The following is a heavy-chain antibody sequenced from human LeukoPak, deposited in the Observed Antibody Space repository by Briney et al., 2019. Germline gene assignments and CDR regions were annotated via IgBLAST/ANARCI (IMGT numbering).Heavy chain of an antibody. V-gene: IGHV3-11*01. J-gene: IGHJ4*02. CDR2: ISSSGSTI. Sequence: GGSLGLSCAASGFTFSDYYMSWIRQAPGKGLEWVSYISSSGSTIYYADSVKGRFTISRDNSKNTLYLQMNSLRAEDTAVYYCAKGGRYFDWLDYWGQGTLVTVSS. D-gene: IGHD3-9*01. CDR1: GFTFSDYY. CDR3: AKGGRYFDWLDY.